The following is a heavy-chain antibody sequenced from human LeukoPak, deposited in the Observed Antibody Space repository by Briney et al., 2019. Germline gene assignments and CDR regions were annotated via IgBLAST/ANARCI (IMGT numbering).Heavy chain of an antibody. J-gene: IGHJ6*04. D-gene: IGHD3-10*02. V-gene: IGHV3-48*04. CDR1: AFTFNSYS. CDR2: ISSSGSTI. Sequence: GGSLRLSCAASAFTFNSYSMSWVRQAPGKGLEWVSYISSSGSTIYYADSVKGRFTISRDNAKNSLYLQMNSLRAEDTAVYYCAELGITMIGGVWGKGTTVTISS. CDR3: AELGITMIGGV.